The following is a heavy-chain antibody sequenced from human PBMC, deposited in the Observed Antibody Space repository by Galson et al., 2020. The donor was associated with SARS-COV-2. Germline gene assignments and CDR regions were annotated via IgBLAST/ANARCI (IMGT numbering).Heavy chain of an antibody. V-gene: IGHV4-59*08. CDR3: ARRGYSGYDFRGYYYYGMDV. Sequence: SETLSLTCTVSGGSISSYYWSWIRQPPGKGLEWIGYIYYSGSTNYNPSLKSRVTISVDTSKNQFSLKLRSVTAADTAVYYCARRGYSGYDFRGYYYYGMDVWGQGTTVTVSS. D-gene: IGHD5-12*01. CDR2: IYYSGST. J-gene: IGHJ6*02. CDR1: GGSISSYY.